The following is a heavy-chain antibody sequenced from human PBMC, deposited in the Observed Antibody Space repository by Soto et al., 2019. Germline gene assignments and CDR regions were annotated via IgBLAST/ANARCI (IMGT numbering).Heavy chain of an antibody. CDR1: GFTFSSYA. J-gene: IGHJ4*02. D-gene: IGHD3-22*01. V-gene: IGHV3-23*01. CDR3: ARVDWYYYDSSGYFPFDY. CDR2: ISGSGGST. Sequence: PGGSLRLSCAASGFTFSSYAMSWVRQAPGKGLEWVSAISGSGGSTYYADSVKGRLTISRDNAKNSLYLQMNSLRAEGTAVYYCARVDWYYYDSSGYFPFDYWGQGTLVTVS.